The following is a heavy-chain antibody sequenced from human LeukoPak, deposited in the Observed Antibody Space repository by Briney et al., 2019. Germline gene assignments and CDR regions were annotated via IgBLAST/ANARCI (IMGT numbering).Heavy chain of an antibody. Sequence: SETLSLTCAVYGGSSSGYYWSWIRQPPGKGLEWIGEINHSGSTNYNPSLKSRVTISVDTSKNQFSLKLSSVTAADTAVYYCARVVDTAMVKDAFDIWGQGTMVTVSS. J-gene: IGHJ3*02. CDR3: ARVVDTAMVKDAFDI. CDR1: GGSSSGYY. V-gene: IGHV4-34*01. D-gene: IGHD5-18*01. CDR2: INHSGST.